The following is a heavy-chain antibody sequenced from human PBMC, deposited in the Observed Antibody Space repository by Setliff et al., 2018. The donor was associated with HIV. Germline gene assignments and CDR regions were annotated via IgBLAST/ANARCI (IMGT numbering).Heavy chain of an antibody. J-gene: IGHJ4*02. CDR3: AKGFNWGSYYFDY. D-gene: IGHD7-27*01. CDR1: GHSITSDYQ. Sequence: SETLSLTCTVSGHSITSDYQWGWIRQPPGKGLEWIGSIYHSGSTYYNPSLKSRVTISVDTTKSQISLKLISVTAADTAIYYCAKGFNWGSYYFDYWGQGTLVTVSS. V-gene: IGHV4-38-2*02. CDR2: IYHSGST.